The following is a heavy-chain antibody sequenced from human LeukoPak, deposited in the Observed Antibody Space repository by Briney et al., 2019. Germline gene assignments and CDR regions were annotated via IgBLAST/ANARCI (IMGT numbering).Heavy chain of an antibody. Sequence: PGGSLRLSCVASGFTFSSYSMNWVRQAPGKGLEWVSSITSSVSYIYYADSVKGRFTISRDNAKTSLYLQMNSLRAEDTAIYYCARVNGLSGVPNNGMDVWGQGTTVTVSS. CDR2: ITSSVSYI. J-gene: IGHJ6*02. CDR3: ARVNGLSGVPNNGMDV. CDR1: GFTFSSYS. V-gene: IGHV3-21*06. D-gene: IGHD3-3*01.